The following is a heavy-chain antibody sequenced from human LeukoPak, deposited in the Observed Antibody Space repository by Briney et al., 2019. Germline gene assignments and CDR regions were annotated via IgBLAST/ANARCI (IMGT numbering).Heavy chain of an antibody. CDR3: ARDRNYNPDY. J-gene: IGHJ4*02. D-gene: IGHD4-11*01. Sequence: GGSLRLSCAASGFTSSSYWMHWVRQAPGKGLVWVSHINGDGSSTSYADSVKGRVTISRDNAKNTLYLQINSLTAEDSAVYYCARDRNYNPDYLGQGTLVTVSS. V-gene: IGHV3-74*01. CDR2: INGDGSST. CDR1: GFTSSSYW.